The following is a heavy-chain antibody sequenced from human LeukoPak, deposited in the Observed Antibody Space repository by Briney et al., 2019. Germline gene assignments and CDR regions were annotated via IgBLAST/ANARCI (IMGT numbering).Heavy chain of an antibody. Sequence: GGSLRLSCAASGYTFSNYGMHWVRQAPGKGLEWVAVIWYDGSNKYYSDSVRGRFTISRDNSKNTLYLQMNSLRAEDTAVYYCARGYDYGDYGVVEWGQGTLVTVSS. V-gene: IGHV3-33*01. CDR1: GYTFSNYG. J-gene: IGHJ4*02. D-gene: IGHD4-17*01. CDR2: IWYDGSNK. CDR3: ARGYDYGDYGVVE.